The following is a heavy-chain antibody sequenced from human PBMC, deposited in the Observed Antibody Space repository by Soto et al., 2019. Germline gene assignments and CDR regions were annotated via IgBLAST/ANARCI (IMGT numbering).Heavy chain of an antibody. CDR1: GFTFSNYA. V-gene: IGHV3-23*01. Sequence: EVQLLDSGGGLVQPGGSLRLSCAASGFTFSNYAMTWVRQAPGKGLEWVSGISGSGGGSSNADSVKGRFTSSRDNSKSTLYLQMNSLRAEDTAIYYCAKAYFVWSSEQPYYFDYWGQGTLVTVSS. J-gene: IGHJ4*02. CDR3: AKAYFVWSSEQPYYFDY. CDR2: ISGSGGGS. D-gene: IGHD3-16*01.